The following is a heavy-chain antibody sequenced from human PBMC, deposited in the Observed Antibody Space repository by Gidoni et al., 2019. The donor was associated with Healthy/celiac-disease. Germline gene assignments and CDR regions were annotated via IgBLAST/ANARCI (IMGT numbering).Heavy chain of an antibody. D-gene: IGHD3-3*01. V-gene: IGHV1-24*01. CDR3: ATAFWSGYYTARGGY. J-gene: IGHJ4*02. Sequence: QVQLVQCGAEVKKPGASVNVSCKVSGYHLTELSMHRLRQAPGKGLEGMGGFDPEDGETIYARKFQGRVTMTDDTSTDTAYMELSSLRSEDTAVYYCATAFWSGYYTARGGYWSQGTLVTVSS. CDR2: FDPEDGET. CDR1: GYHLTELS.